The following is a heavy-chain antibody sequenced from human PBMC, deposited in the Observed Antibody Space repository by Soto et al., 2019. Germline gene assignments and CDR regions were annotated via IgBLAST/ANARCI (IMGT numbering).Heavy chain of an antibody. CDR3: ARDGVITFGGVIVLDY. CDR1: GFTFSSYA. Sequence: GGSLRLSCAASGFTFSSYAMSWVRQAPGKGLEWVANIKQDGSDKYYADSVNGRFTISRDNAKNSLHLQMNSLRDEDSAVYYCARDGVITFGGVIVLDYWGQGALVTVSS. J-gene: IGHJ4*02. CDR2: IKQDGSDK. V-gene: IGHV3-7*01. D-gene: IGHD3-16*02.